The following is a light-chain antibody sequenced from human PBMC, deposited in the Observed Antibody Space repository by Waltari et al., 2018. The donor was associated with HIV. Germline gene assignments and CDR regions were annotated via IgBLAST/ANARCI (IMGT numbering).Light chain of an antibody. V-gene: IGKV3-15*01. CDR2: GAS. CDR3: QQYSTWPLT. CDR1: RSVGSS. J-gene: IGKJ1*01. Sequence: EVVMTQSPATLFESPGQPATLSCRASRSVGSSLAWYQQKPGRGPRLLIYGASSRASDVPPTFSGSGAGTDFSLSISSLRSDDVGIYYCQQYSTWPLTFGRGTTVEIK.